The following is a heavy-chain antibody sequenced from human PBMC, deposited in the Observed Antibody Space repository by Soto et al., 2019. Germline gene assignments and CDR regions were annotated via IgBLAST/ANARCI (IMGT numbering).Heavy chain of an antibody. CDR3: ASYDPSITMVRGVIIPPDSYYYGMDV. D-gene: IGHD3-10*01. V-gene: IGHV1-69*13. Sequence: GASVKVSCKASGGTFSSYAISWVRQAPGQGLEWMGGIIPIFGTANYAQKFQGRVTITADESTSTAYMELSSLRSEDTAVYCCASYDPSITMVRGVIIPPDSYYYGMDVWGQGTTVTVSS. CDR2: IIPIFGTA. J-gene: IGHJ6*02. CDR1: GGTFSSYA.